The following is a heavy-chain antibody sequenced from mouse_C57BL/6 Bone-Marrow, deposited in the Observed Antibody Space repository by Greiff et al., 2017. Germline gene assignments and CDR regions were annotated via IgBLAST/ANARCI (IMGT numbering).Heavy chain of an antibody. CDR3: ARSFGWYYYGSSYYAMDY. D-gene: IGHD1-1*01. V-gene: IGHV1-61*01. CDR1: GYTFTSYW. J-gene: IGHJ4*01. Sequence: VKLQQPGAELVRPGSSVKLSCKASGYTFTSYWMDWVKQRPGQGLEWIGNIYPSDSETHYNQKFKDKATLTVDKSSSTAYMQLSSLTSEDSAVYYCARSFGWYYYGSSYYAMDYWGQGTSVTVSS. CDR2: IYPSDSET.